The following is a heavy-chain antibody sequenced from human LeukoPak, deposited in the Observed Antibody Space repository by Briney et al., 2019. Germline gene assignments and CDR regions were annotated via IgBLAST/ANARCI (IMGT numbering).Heavy chain of an antibody. V-gene: IGHV4-39*07. CDR3: ARDSAIFGVVPKYYFDY. CDR2: IYYSGST. D-gene: IGHD3-3*01. J-gene: IGHJ4*02. CDR1: GGSISSSSYY. Sequence: SETLSLTCTVSGGSISSSSYYWGWIRQPPGKGLEWIGGIYYSGSTYYNPSLKSRVTISVDTSKNQFSLKLSSVTAADTAVHYCARDSAIFGVVPKYYFDYWGQGTLVTVSS.